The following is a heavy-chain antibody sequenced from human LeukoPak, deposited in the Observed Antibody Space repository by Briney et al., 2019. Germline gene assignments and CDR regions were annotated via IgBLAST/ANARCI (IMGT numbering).Heavy chain of an antibody. CDR2: IDPKDGET. J-gene: IGHJ4*02. CDR3: AGDVLVSGGSYYHGY. CDR1: GYALTQLS. V-gene: IGHV1-24*01. D-gene: IGHD3-3*02. Sequence: GASVKVSCKVSGYALTQLSIHWVRQAPGKGFEWMGGIDPKDGETIYAQIFQGRVTMTDDTSTDTAYMELSGLTSEDTALYYCAGDVLVSGGSYYHGYWGQGTLVTVSS.